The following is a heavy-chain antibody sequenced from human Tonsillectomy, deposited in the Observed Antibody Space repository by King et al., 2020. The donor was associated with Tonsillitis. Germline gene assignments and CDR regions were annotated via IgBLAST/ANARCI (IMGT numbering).Heavy chain of an antibody. J-gene: IGHJ4*02. V-gene: IGHV3-74*01. CDR3: ARDAWGGSYPLDY. D-gene: IGHD1-26*01. CDR2: IKSDGGST. CDR1: GFTFSNYW. Sequence: VQLVESGGGLVQPGGSLRLSCEASGFTFSNYWMHWVRQAPGKGLVWVSRIKSDGGSTSYAESVEGRFTISRDNAKNTLYLQMSSLRAEDSAVYYCARDAWGGSYPLDYWGQGTLVTVSS.